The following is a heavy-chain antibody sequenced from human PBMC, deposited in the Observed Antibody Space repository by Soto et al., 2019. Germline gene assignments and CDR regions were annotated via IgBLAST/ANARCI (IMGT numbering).Heavy chain of an antibody. J-gene: IGHJ4*02. D-gene: IGHD4-17*01. V-gene: IGHV4-59*01. CDR1: GGSISSYY. Sequence: SETLSLTCTVSGGSISSYYWSWIRQPPGKGLEWIGYIYYSGSTNYNPSLKSRVTISVDTSKNQFSLKLSSVTAADTAVYYCARWGLYGDYEGYWGQGTLVTVSS. CDR2: IYYSGST. CDR3: ARWGLYGDYEGY.